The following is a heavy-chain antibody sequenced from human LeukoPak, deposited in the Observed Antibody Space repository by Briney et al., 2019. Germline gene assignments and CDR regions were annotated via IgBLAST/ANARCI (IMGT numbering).Heavy chain of an antibody. D-gene: IGHD7-27*01. Sequence: EASVKVSCKASGNTFSGYYIHWVRQAPGQGLEWMGWINPKSGGTNYAQKFQGRVTMTRDTSISTAYMELRRLRSDDTAVYHCASVKLGPEGFFDSWGPGTLVTVSS. V-gene: IGHV1-2*02. CDR2: INPKSGGT. J-gene: IGHJ4*02. CDR1: GNTFSGYY. CDR3: ASVKLGPEGFFDS.